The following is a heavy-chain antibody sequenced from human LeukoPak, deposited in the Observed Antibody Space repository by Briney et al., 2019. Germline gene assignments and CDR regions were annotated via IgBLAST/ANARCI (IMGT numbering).Heavy chain of an antibody. V-gene: IGHV4-59*01. CDR2: IYYSGST. D-gene: IGHD3-9*01. CDR1: GGSISSYY. J-gene: IGHJ4*02. CDR3: ARGKLYFAPPMGFGY. Sequence: PSETLSLTCTVSGGSISSYYWSWIRQPPGKGLEWIGDIYYSGSTNYKDSLKSRVTISVDTSKNQFSLKLNSVTAADTAVYYCARGKLYFAPPMGFGYWGQGSLVAVSS.